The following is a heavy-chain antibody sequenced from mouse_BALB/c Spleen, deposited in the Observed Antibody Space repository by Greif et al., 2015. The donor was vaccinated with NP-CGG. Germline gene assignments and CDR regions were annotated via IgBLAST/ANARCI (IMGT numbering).Heavy chain of an antibody. Sequence: VQLQQSGAELVKPGASVKLSCTASGFNIKDTYMHWVKQRPEQGLEWIGRIDPANGNTKYDPKFQCKATITADTSSNTAYLQLSSLTSEDTAVYYCARARPYYAMDYWGQGTSVTVSS. CDR1: GFNIKDTY. D-gene: IGHD3-1*01. CDR2: IDPANGNT. V-gene: IGHV14-3*02. J-gene: IGHJ4*01. CDR3: ARARPYYAMDY.